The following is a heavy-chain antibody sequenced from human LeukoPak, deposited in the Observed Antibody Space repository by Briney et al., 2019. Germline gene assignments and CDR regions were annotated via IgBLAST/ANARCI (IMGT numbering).Heavy chain of an antibody. CDR2: IYYTGSA. J-gene: IGHJ6*02. Sequence: PSETLSLTCTVSGGSITGYYWSWIRQPPGKGLDWLGYIYYTGSANYNPSLKSRVTISVDTSKNHFSLRLSSVTAADTAVYYCATRSYYDTSGVYGMDVWGQGTTVTVSS. CDR1: GGSITGYY. V-gene: IGHV4-59*08. CDR3: ATRSYYDTSGVYGMDV. D-gene: IGHD3-22*01.